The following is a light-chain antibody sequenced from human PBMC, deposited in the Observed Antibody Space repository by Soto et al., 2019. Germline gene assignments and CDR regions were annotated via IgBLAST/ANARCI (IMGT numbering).Light chain of an antibody. V-gene: IGKV1-8*01. CDR2: VAS. CDR3: QQYYEFPLT. J-gene: IGKJ4*01. CDR1: QDISSC. Sequence: AIRMTQSPSSLSASPGDRVTITCRASQDISSCLAWYQQKPGKAPNLLIYVASTLQSGVPSRFSGSGSGTDFTLTISRLQSEDFATYYCQQYYEFPLTFGGGTKV.